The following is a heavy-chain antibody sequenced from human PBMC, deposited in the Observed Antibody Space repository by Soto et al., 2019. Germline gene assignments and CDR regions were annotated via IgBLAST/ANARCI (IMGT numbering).Heavy chain of an antibody. CDR1: GYTFTSYG. J-gene: IGHJ4*02. V-gene: IGHV1-18*01. CDR3: ARDMIAVAGTQRGHFDY. Sequence: VASVKVSCKASGYTFTSYGISWVRQAPGQGLEWMGWISAYNGNTNYAQKLQGRVTMTTDTSTSTAYMELRSLRSDDTAVYYCARDMIAVAGTQRGHFDYWGQGTLVTVS. D-gene: IGHD6-19*01. CDR2: ISAYNGNT.